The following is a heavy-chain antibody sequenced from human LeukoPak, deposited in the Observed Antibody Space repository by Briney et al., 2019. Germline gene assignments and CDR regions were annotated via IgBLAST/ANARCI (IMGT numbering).Heavy chain of an antibody. J-gene: IGHJ4*02. Sequence: PTGGSLRLSCAASGFTFSSYAMSWVRQAPGKGLEWVSTISGSGDNTYYADSVKGRFTISRDNSRNTLYLQMNSLRAEDTAVYYRAKDHHCSGGSCYSGFGYWGQGTLVTVSS. V-gene: IGHV3-23*01. CDR1: GFTFSSYA. CDR3: AKDHHCSGGSCYSGFGY. D-gene: IGHD2-15*01. CDR2: ISGSGDNT.